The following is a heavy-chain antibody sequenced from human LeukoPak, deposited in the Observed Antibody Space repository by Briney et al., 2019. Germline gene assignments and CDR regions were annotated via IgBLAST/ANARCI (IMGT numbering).Heavy chain of an antibody. CDR2: INHSGST. CDR3: AAHYYDFWSGYFHGNWFDP. CDR1: GGSISSGGYS. Sequence: SQTLSLTCAVSGGSISSGGYSWSWIRQPPGKGLEWIGYINHSGSTNYNPSLKSRVTISVDTSKNQFSLKLSSVTAADTAVYYCAAHYYDFWSGYFHGNWFDPWGQGTLVTVSS. J-gene: IGHJ5*02. V-gene: IGHV4-30-2*01. D-gene: IGHD3-3*01.